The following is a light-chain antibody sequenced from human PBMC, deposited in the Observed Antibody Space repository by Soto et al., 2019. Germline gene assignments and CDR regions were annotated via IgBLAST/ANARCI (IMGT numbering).Light chain of an antibody. V-gene: IGLV2-14*01. CDR3: SSYTSSSTLYV. CDR1: NSDVGGYNY. J-gene: IGLJ1*01. CDR2: DVS. Sequence: QSALTQPASVSGSPGQSITISCTGTNSDVGGYNYVSWYQQHPGKASKLMIYDVSNRPSGVSNRFSGSKSGNTASLTISGLQAEDEADYYCSSYTSSSTLYVFGTGTKVTVL.